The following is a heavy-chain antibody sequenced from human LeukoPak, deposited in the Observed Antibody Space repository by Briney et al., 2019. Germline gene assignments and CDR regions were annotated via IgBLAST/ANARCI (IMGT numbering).Heavy chain of an antibody. CDR2: ISNSGSTI. D-gene: IGHD5-12*01. V-gene: IGHV3-48*03. CDR3: ATYLRFPFDF. CDR1: GFTFSSHE. Sequence: GGSLRLSCAASGFTFSSHEMNWVRQAPGKGLEWVSYISNSGSTIYYADSAKGRFTISRDNAKNSLYLQMNSLRAEDTAVYYCATYLRFPFDFWGQGTLVTVSS. J-gene: IGHJ4*02.